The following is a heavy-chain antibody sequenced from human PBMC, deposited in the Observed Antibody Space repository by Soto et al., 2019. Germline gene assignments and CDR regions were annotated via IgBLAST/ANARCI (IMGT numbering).Heavy chain of an antibody. CDR1: GFTFSNYW. J-gene: IGHJ6*03. D-gene: IGHD4-17*01. Sequence: GGSLKLSCAASGFTFSNYWMHWVRQAPGKGLVWVSRINIDGSSTSYADSVKGRFTISRDNAKNTLYLQMNSLGAEDTAVYYCARVTTVTMFRFNYHYMDVWGKGTTVTVSS. CDR3: ARVTTVTMFRFNYHYMDV. CDR2: INIDGSST. V-gene: IGHV3-74*01.